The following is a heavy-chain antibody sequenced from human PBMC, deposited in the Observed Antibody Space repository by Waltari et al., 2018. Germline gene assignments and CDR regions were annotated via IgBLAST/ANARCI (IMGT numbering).Heavy chain of an antibody. CDR2: ISSSSSTI. D-gene: IGHD6-13*01. Sequence: EVQLVESGGGLVQPGGSLRLSCAASGFTFSSYSMNWVRQAPGKGLEWVSYISSSSSTIYYADSVKGRFTISRDNAKNSLYLQMNSRRAEDTAVYYCARDLHIAAAGMVNYWGQGTLVTVSS. V-gene: IGHV3-48*01. CDR3: ARDLHIAAAGMVNY. J-gene: IGHJ4*02. CDR1: GFTFSSYS.